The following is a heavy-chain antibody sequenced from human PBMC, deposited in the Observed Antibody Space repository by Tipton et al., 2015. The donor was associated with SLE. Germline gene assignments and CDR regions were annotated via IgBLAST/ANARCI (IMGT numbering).Heavy chain of an antibody. CDR3: TTGFGAARRYFQQ. CDR1: GFTLRRFA. Sequence: GSLRLSCSVSGFTLRRFAMHWVRQAPGKGLEYVSGSSGDGGSTYHAESVKGRFTISRDDSKNTLYLQMNSLKTEDTAVYYCTTGFGAARRYFQQWGQGTLVTVSS. CDR2: SSGDGGST. J-gene: IGHJ1*01. D-gene: IGHD6-6*01. V-gene: IGHV3-64*04.